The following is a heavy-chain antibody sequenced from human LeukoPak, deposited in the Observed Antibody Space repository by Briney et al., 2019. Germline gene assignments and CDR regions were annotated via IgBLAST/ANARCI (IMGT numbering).Heavy chain of an antibody. V-gene: IGHV4-4*02. CDR2: IYHSGST. Sequence: SETLSLTCDVSGGSFSSSTWWSWVRQPPGRGLEWIGEIYHSGSTYYNPSLKSRVTISIDTSKNQFSLKLSSVTAADTAVYYCARLYSGYDPTYYFDYWGQGTLVTVSS. D-gene: IGHD5-12*01. CDR1: GGSFSSSTW. CDR3: ARLYSGYDPTYYFDY. J-gene: IGHJ4*02.